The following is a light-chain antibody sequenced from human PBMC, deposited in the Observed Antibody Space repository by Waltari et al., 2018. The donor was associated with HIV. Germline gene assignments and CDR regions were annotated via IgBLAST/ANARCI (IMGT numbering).Light chain of an antibody. CDR1: ASDVGAYNY. CDR2: EVF. Sequence: QSALTQPPSASGSPGQSVTISCTGKASDVGAYNYVSWYQQHPGKPPKLIIYEVFKRPPWVPDRFSGSKSGNTASLTVSGLQAEDEANYYCASYAGRNTLVFGGGTKLTVL. J-gene: IGLJ2*01. V-gene: IGLV2-8*01. CDR3: ASYAGRNTLV.